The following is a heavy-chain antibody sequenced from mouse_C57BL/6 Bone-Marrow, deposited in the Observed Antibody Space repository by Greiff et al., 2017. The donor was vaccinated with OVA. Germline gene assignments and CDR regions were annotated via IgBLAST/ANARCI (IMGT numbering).Heavy chain of an antibody. Sequence: VQLQQSGPELTNPGASVKISCKASGYTFTDYYMNWVKQSHGKSLEWIGDINPNNGGTSYNQKFKGKATLTVDKSSSTAYMELRSLTSEDSAVYYCARFITTVVERFFDYWGQGTTLTVSA. J-gene: IGHJ2*01. CDR2: INPNNGGT. V-gene: IGHV1-26*01. CDR1: GYTFTDYY. D-gene: IGHD1-1*01. CDR3: ARFITTVVERFFDY.